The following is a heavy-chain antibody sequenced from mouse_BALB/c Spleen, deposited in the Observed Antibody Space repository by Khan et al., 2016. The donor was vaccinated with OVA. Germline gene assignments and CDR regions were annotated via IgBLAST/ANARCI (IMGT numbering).Heavy chain of an antibody. CDR3: ASGYGYGWYFDV. D-gene: IGHD2-2*01. CDR2: INTHSGVP. Sequence: LVESGPELKKPRETVRISCKASGYTFTTAGMQWVQKMPGKGLKWIGWINTHSGVPKYAEDFKGRFAFSLETSASTAYLQITNLKNEDTATYFCASGYGYGWYFDVWGAGTTVTVSS. V-gene: IGHV9-4*02. CDR1: GYTFTTAG. J-gene: IGHJ1*01.